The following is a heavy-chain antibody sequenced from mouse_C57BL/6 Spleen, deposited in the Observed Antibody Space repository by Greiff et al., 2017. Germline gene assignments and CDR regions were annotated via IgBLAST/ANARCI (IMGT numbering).Heavy chain of an antibody. CDR2: IHPNSGST. CDR1: GYTFTSYW. J-gene: IGHJ4*01. V-gene: IGHV1-64*01. Sequence: VQLQQPGAELVKPGASVKFSCKASGYTFTSYWMHWVKQRPGQGLEWIGMIHPNSGSTNYNEKFKSKATLTVDKSSSTAYMQLSSLTSEDSAVYYCAISNSYYAMDYWGQGTSVTVSS. CDR3: AISNSYYAMDY. D-gene: IGHD2-5*01.